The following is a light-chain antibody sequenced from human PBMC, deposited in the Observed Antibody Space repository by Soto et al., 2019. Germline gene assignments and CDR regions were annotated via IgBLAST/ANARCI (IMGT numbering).Light chain of an antibody. CDR1: QRVISH. CDR3: QQYNSSTLT. CDR2: AAS. V-gene: IGKV3-15*01. J-gene: IGKJ1*01. Sequence: VMAPSPATPTRPSWVGATLSCRASQRVISHLAWYQQQPGQAPRLLIYAASTMPTGIPARFSGSGSGTEFTLTINSPEPVDFAVYYWQQYNSSTLTFGPGTKV.